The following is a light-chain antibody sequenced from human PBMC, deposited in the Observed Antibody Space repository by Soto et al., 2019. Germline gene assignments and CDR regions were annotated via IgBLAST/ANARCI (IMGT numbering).Light chain of an antibody. CDR2: EVS. CDR1: RSDVGGYNY. CDR3: SSYTSSSTLYVV. V-gene: IGLV2-14*01. Sequence: QSALTQPASVSGSPGQSITISCTGTRSDVGGYNYVSWYQQHPGKAPKLMIYEVSNRPSGVSNRFSGSKSGNTASLTISGLQAEDEADYYCSSYTSSSTLYVVFGGRTKLTVL. J-gene: IGLJ2*01.